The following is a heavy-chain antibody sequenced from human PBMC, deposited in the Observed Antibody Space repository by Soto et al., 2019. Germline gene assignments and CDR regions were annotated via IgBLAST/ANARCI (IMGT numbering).Heavy chain of an antibody. Sequence: GGSLRLSCTASGFPFVSCAVNWVRQAPGKGLEWVSAISAGGTAFYADSVKGRFTISRDNSRDTVYLQMNSLSAEDTAVYFCAKAPFDIAARPSPIDYWGQGTLVTVSS. V-gene: IGHV3-23*01. D-gene: IGHD2-2*01. CDR1: GFPFVSCA. CDR3: AKAPFDIAARPSPIDY. CDR2: ISAGGTA. J-gene: IGHJ4*02.